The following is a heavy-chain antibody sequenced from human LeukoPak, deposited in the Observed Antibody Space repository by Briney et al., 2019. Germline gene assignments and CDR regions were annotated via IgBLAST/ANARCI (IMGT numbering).Heavy chain of an antibody. J-gene: IGHJ4*02. CDR3: AKALEQETVIALDS. V-gene: IGHV3-23*01. CDR1: GFTFRNYW. Sequence: GGSLRLSCVASGFTFRNYWMGWVRQAPGKGLEWVSAISGSGGSTYYADSVKGRFTISRDNSKNTLYLQMNSLRAEDTSIYFCAKALEQETVIALDSWGQGTLVTVSS. CDR2: ISGSGGST. D-gene: IGHD6-13*01.